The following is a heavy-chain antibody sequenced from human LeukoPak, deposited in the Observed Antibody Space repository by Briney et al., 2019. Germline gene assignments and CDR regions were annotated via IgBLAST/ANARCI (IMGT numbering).Heavy chain of an antibody. CDR3: ASTNYDILTGYPIYYFDY. J-gene: IGHJ4*02. V-gene: IGHV1-69*05. CDR2: IIPIFGTA. CDR1: GVTFSSYA. D-gene: IGHD3-9*01. Sequence: ASVKVSCKASGVTFSSYAISWVRQAPGQGLEWMGRIIPIFGTANYAQKFQGRVTITTDESTSTAYMELSSLRSEDTAVYYCASTNYDILTGYPIYYFDYWGQGTLVTVSS.